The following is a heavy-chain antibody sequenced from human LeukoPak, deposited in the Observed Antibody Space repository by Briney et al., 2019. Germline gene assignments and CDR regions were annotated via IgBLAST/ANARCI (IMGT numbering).Heavy chain of an antibody. Sequence: GGSLRLSCAASGFAFTSQAMGWVRQAPGKGLGWVSVISDSGSITYYADSVKGRFTISRDNSKNTLFLQMNSLRAEDTAVYYCAKDARRTSGWYFFDYWGQGTLVTVSS. V-gene: IGHV3-23*01. J-gene: IGHJ4*02. D-gene: IGHD6-19*01. CDR3: AKDARRTSGWYFFDY. CDR1: GFAFTSQA. CDR2: ISDSGSIT.